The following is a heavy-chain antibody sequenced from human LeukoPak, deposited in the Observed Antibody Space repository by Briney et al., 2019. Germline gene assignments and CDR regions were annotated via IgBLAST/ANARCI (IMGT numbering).Heavy chain of an antibody. D-gene: IGHD2-2*01. CDR1: GDSVSSNSAA. V-gene: IGHV6-1*01. CDR2: TYYRSKWYN. J-gene: IGHJ3*02. CDR3: AREVVGVPAAKPKCAFYS. Sequence: SQTLSLTCAISGDSVSSNSAAWNWIRQSPSRGLEWLGRTYYRSKWYNDYAVSVKSRITINPDTSKNQFSLQLNSVTPEDTAVYYCAREVVGVPAAKPKCAFYSWRQVTMFTVSS.